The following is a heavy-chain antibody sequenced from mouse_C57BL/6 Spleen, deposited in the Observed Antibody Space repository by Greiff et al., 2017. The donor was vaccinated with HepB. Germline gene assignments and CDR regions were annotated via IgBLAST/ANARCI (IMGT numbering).Heavy chain of an antibody. Sequence: QVQLKQSGAELVKPGASVKISCKASGYAFSSYWMNWVKQRPGKGLEWIGQIYPGDGDTNYNGKFKGKATLTADKSSSTAYMQLSSLTSEDSAVYFCARGGGSSPWFAYWGQGTLVTVSA. J-gene: IGHJ3*01. CDR3: ARGGGSSPWFAY. CDR2: IYPGDGDT. D-gene: IGHD1-1*01. CDR1: GYAFSSYW. V-gene: IGHV1-80*01.